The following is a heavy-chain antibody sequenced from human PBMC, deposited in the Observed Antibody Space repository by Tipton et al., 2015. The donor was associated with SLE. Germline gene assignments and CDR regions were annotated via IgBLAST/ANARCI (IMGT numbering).Heavy chain of an antibody. D-gene: IGHD6-19*01. CDR3: ARQWQGYFDL. J-gene: IGHJ2*01. Sequence: TLSLTCTVSGGSIHTYYWSWIRQPPGKGLEWIGYIYTSGSTNSNPSLKSRVTTSVGTSKNQFSLELSSVTAADTAVYYCARQWQGYFDLWGRGTLVTVSS. V-gene: IGHV4-4*09. CDR2: IYTSGST. CDR1: GGSIHTYY.